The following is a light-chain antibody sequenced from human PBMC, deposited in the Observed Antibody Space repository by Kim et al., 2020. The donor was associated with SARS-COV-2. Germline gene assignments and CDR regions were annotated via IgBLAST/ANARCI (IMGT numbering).Light chain of an antibody. CDR3: QQSYSPPFT. CDR2: AAS. Sequence: GTVGDRVTITCRASQSISSYLNWYQQKPGKAPKLLIHAASSVQSGVPSRFSGSGSGTDFTLTISTLQLEDFATYYCQQSYSPPFTFGPGTKVDIK. J-gene: IGKJ3*01. CDR1: QSISSY. V-gene: IGKV1-39*01.